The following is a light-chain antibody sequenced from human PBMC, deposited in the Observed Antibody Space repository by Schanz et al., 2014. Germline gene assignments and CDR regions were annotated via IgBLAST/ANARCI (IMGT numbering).Light chain of an antibody. CDR2: DVN. CDR1: SSDVGGYNY. CDR3: SSYTSSNTGV. V-gene: IGLV2-14*03. Sequence: QSALTQPRSVSGSPGQSVTISCTGTSSDVGGYNYVSWYQHHPGKAPKLMIYDVNSRPSGVSNRFSGSKSGNTASLTISGLQAEDEADYYCSSYTSSNTGVFGGGTKVTVL. J-gene: IGLJ3*02.